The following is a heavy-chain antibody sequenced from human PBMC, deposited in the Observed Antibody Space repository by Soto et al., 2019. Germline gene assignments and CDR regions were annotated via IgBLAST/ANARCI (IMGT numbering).Heavy chain of an antibody. CDR1: GFTFSSYS. J-gene: IGHJ4*02. Sequence: PGGSLRLSCAASGFTFSSYSMNWVRQAPGKGLEWVSSISSSSSYIYYADSVKGRFTISRDNAKNSLYLQMNSLRAEDTAVYYCASNPYSSSSCENWGQGTLVTVSS. CDR2: ISSSSSYI. D-gene: IGHD6-6*01. V-gene: IGHV3-21*01. CDR3: ASNPYSSSSCEN.